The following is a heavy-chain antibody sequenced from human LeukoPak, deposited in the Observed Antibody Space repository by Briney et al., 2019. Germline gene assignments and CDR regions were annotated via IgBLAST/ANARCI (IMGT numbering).Heavy chain of an antibody. J-gene: IGHJ5*02. V-gene: IGHV1-69*05. CDR3: ARGRIQLWLPGWFDP. D-gene: IGHD5-18*01. CDR1: GGTFSSYA. CDR2: IIPIFGTA. Sequence: ASVKVSCKASGGTFSSYAISGVRQPPGRGREGMGGIIPIFGTANYEQKFQGRVTITTDESTSTAYMELSSLRSEDTAVYYCARGRIQLWLPGWFDPWGQGTLVTVSS.